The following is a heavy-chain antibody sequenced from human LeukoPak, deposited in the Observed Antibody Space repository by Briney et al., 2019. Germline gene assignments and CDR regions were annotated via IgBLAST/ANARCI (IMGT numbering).Heavy chain of an antibody. CDR1: GFTFSHYA. D-gene: IGHD1-26*01. CDR2: ISSIGDRT. J-gene: IGHJ3*02. Sequence: GALRLSCAASGFTFSHYAMSWVRQAPGKGLEWVSAISSIGDRTYYADSVKGRFTISRDNSKNTLYLQMNSLRAEDTAVYYCARDVGIVGADDAFDIWGQGTMVTVSS. V-gene: IGHV3-23*01. CDR3: ARDVGIVGADDAFDI.